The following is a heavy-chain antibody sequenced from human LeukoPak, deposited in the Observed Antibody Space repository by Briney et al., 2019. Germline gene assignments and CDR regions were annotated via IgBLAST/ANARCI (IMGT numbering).Heavy chain of an antibody. CDR2: INSDESTT. CDR3: VREDTPATANY. D-gene: IGHD2-21*02. Sequence: PGGSLRLSCAASGFTFSNYWMHWVRQAPGKGLVWVSRINSDESTTTYADSAKGRFTISRDNSKDTLFLQMRSLRPGDTAVYYCVREDTPATANYWGQGTLVTISS. V-gene: IGHV3-74*01. CDR1: GFTFSNYW. J-gene: IGHJ4*02.